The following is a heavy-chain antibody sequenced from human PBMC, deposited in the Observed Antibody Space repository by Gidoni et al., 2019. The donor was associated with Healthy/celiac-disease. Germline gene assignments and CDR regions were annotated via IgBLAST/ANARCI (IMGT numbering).Heavy chain of an antibody. D-gene: IGHD6-13*01. CDR1: GFTFSRYW. Sequence: EVQLVESGGGLVQPGGSLRLSCAASGFTFSRYWMSWVRQAPGKGLEWVANIKQDGSEKYYVDSVKGRFTISRDNAKNSLYLQMNSLRAEDTAVYYCARDHAADYWGQGTLVTVSS. V-gene: IGHV3-7*01. CDR3: ARDHAADY. J-gene: IGHJ4*02. CDR2: IKQDGSEK.